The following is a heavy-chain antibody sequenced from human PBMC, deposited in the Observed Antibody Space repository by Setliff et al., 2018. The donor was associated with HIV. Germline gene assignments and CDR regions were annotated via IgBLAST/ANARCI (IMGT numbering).Heavy chain of an antibody. V-gene: IGHV1-18*01. Sequence: ASVKVSCKASGYTFTSYGISWVRQAPGQGLEWMGWISAYNGNTNYAQKLQGRVTMTTDTSTSTAYMELRSLRSDDTAVYYCARDQITMVRGTLGAFDVWGQGTMVTVSS. CDR1: GYTFTSYG. D-gene: IGHD3-10*01. J-gene: IGHJ3*01. CDR2: ISAYNGNT. CDR3: ARDQITMVRGTLGAFDV.